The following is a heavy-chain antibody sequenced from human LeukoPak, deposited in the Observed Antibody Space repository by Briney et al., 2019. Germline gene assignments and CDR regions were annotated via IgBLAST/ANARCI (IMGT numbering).Heavy chain of an antibody. Sequence: GGSLRLSCAASGFTFSSYAMSWVRQAPGKGLEWVSAISGSGGSTYYAGSVKGRFTISRDNSKNTLYLQMNSLRAEDTAVYYCARERGDYYDSSGSITPFDYWGQGTLVTVSS. CDR2: ISGSGGST. J-gene: IGHJ4*02. D-gene: IGHD3-22*01. CDR3: ARERGDYYDSSGSITPFDY. V-gene: IGHV3-23*01. CDR1: GFTFSSYA.